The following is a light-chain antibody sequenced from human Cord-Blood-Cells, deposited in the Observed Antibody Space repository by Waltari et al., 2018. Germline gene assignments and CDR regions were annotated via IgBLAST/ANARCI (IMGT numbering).Light chain of an antibody. CDR1: QSVLYSSNNKTY. CDR3: QQYYSTPRT. Sequence: DIVMTQSPDSLAVSLGERATINCKSSQSVLYSSNNKTYLAWYQQKPGQPPKLLIYCASTRESGVPDRLSGSGSGTDFTLTISSLQAEDVAVYYCQQYYSTPRTFGQGTKVEIK. J-gene: IGKJ1*01. CDR2: CAS. V-gene: IGKV4-1*01.